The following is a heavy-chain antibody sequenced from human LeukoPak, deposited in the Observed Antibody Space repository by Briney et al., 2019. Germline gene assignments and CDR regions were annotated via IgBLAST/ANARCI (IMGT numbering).Heavy chain of an antibody. CDR3: ASGDYYDSSGYYPPDHY. CDR1: RYTFTGYY. V-gene: IGHV1-2*02. J-gene: IGHJ4*02. D-gene: IGHD3-22*01. CDR2: INPNSGGT. Sequence: ASVKVSCKASRYTFTGYYMHWVRQAPGQGLEWMGWINPNSGGTNYAQKFQGRVTMTRDTSISTAYMELSRLRSDDTAVYYCASGDYYDSSGYYPPDHYWGQGTLVTVSS.